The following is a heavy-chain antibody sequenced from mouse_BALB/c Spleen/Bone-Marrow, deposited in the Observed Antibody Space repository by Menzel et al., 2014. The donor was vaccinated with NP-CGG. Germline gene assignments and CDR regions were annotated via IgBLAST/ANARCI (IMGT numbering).Heavy chain of an antibody. CDR2: INPNNGVT. V-gene: IGHV1-18*01. CDR3: ARRQLGPAWFAY. J-gene: IGHJ3*01. Sequence: EVKLMESRPELVKPGTSVKISCKTSGYTFTEYTIHWVKESHGKSLEWIGGINPNNGVTAYNQKFRGKATLTVDKFSSTAYMELRSLTSEDSAVYYCARRQLGPAWFAYWGQGTLVTVSA. CDR1: GYTFTEYT. D-gene: IGHD3-2*01.